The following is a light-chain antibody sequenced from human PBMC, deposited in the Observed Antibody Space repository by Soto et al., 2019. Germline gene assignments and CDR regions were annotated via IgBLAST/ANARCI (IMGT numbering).Light chain of an antibody. V-gene: IGLV1-44*01. CDR3: AAWDDSLNDSYV. Sequence: CVRPQPASGSGAPGQRVSLSCSGSSSNIGSNTVSWYQQLPGTAPKLLIYSNNQRPSGVPDRFSGSKSGTSASLAISGLQSEDEADYYCAAWDDSLNDSYVFGTGTKVTVL. CDR2: SNN. CDR1: SSNIGSNT. J-gene: IGLJ1*01.